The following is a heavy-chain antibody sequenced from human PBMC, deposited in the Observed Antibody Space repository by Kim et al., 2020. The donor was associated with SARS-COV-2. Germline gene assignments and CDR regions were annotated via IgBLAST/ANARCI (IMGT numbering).Heavy chain of an antibody. CDR3: AKRVVPAGVRLYYYGMDV. D-gene: IGHD2-2*01. CDR2: ISGSGGST. V-gene: IGHV3-23*01. CDR1: GFTFSSYA. J-gene: IGHJ6*02. Sequence: GGSLRLSCAASGFTFSSYAMSWVRQAPGKGLEWVSAISGSGGSTYYADSVKGRFTISRDNSKNTLYLQMIILRAEDTAVYYCAKRVVPAGVRLYYYGMDVWGQGTTVTVSS.